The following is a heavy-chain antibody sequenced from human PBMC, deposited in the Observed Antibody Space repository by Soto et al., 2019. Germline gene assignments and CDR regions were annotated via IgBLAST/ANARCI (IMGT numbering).Heavy chain of an antibody. CDR2: IIPIYGTA. CDR1: GGTFSSYA. V-gene: IGHV1-69*01. D-gene: IGHD1-26*01. CDR3: ARAAPLVGATTMYYFDY. Sequence: QVQLVQSGAEVKKPGSSVKVSCKASGGTFSSYAISWVRQAPGQGLEWMGGIIPIYGTANYAQKFQGRVTITADESTSTGYMELSSLRSEDTAVYYCARAAPLVGATTMYYFDYWGQGTLVTVSS. J-gene: IGHJ4*02.